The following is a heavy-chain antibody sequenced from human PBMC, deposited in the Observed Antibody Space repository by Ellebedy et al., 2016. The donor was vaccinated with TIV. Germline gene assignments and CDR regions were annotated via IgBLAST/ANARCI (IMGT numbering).Heavy chain of an antibody. CDR1: GGSFNGYY. J-gene: IGHJ6*02. D-gene: IGHD3-10*01. Sequence: MPSETLSLTCAVYGGSFNGYYWSWVRQPPGKGLEWIGEINYGGNTNYNPSLKSRVTISIDTSKNQYSLKLSSVTAAETALYYCAGGVYYGSGPMDVWGQGTTVIVSS. CDR3: AGGVYYGSGPMDV. V-gene: IGHV4-34*01. CDR2: INYGGNT.